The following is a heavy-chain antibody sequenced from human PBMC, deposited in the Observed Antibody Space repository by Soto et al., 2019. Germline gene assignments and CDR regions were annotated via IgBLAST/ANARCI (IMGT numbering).Heavy chain of an antibody. CDR3: ARPSRSRAEWYYYYGMDV. D-gene: IGHD2-8*01. J-gene: IGHJ6*02. CDR1: GGTFSSYA. V-gene: IGHV1-69*12. CDR2: IIPIFGTA. Sequence: QVQLVQSGAEVKKPGSSVKVSCKASGGTFSSYAISWVRQAPGQGLEWMGGIIPIFGTANYAQKFQGSVTITADESTSTADMELSSLRSEDTAVYSCARPSRSRAEWYYYYGMDVWGQGTTVTVSS.